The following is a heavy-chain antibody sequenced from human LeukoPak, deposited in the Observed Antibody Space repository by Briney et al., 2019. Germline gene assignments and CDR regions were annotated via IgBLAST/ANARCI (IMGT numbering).Heavy chain of an antibody. V-gene: IGHV4-4*07. J-gene: IGHJ6*03. CDR1: GGSIRSYY. Sequence: PSETLSLTCSVSGGSIRSYYWSWIRQPAGKGLQWIGRIYTSGSTNYNPSLKSRVTMSVDTSKNQFSLKLSSVTAADTAVYYCARDPSYYSYMDVWGKGTTVTVSS. CDR2: IYTSGST. CDR3: ARDPSYYSYMDV.